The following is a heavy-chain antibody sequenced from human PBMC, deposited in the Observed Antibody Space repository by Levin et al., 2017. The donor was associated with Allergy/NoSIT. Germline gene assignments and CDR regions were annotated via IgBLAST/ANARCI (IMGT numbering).Heavy chain of an antibody. J-gene: IGHJ5*02. CDR2: INPNSGGT. V-gene: IGHV1-2*02. CDR1: GYTFTGYY. Sequence: GGSLRLSCKASGYTFTGYYMHWVRQAPGQGLEWMGWINPNSGGTNYAQKFQGRVTMTRDTSISTAYMELSRLRSDDTAVYYCARGGGCSSTSCLLGSDNWFDPWGQGTLVTVSS. CDR3: ARGGGCSSTSCLLGSDNWFDP. D-gene: IGHD2-2*01.